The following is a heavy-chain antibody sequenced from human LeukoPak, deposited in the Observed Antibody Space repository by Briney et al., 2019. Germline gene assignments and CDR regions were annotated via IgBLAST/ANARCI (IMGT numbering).Heavy chain of an antibody. J-gene: IGHJ4*02. V-gene: IGHV4-39*07. CDR3: AALRPAYYYDSSGYSIIDY. D-gene: IGHD3-22*01. CDR1: GGSISSSSYY. Sequence: NPSETLSLTCAVSGGSISSSSYYWGWIRQPPGKGLEWIGEIYHSGSTNYNPSLKSRVTISVDKSKNQFSLKLSSVTAADTAVYYCAALRPAYYYDSSGYSIIDYWGQGTLVTVSS. CDR2: IYHSGST.